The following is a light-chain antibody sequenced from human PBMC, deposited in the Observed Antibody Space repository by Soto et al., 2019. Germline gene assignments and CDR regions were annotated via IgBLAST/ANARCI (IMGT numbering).Light chain of an antibody. CDR1: SSDVGGYNY. V-gene: IGLV2-14*01. J-gene: IGLJ2*01. CDR2: DVS. Sequence: QSALTQPASVSGSPGQSITISCTGISSDVGGYNYVSWYQQHPDKAPKLMIYDVSNRRSGVSNRFSGSKSCNTASLTISGLQAEDEAEYYCYSYTSSSTVLFGGGTKLTVL. CDR3: YSYTSSSTVL.